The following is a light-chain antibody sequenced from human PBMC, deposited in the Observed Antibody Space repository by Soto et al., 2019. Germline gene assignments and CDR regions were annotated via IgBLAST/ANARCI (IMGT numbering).Light chain of an antibody. V-gene: IGKV1-39*01. CDR2: AAS. CDR3: QQSYSTLSIT. CDR1: QSISNY. Sequence: TITCRASQSISNYLNWYQQKPGKAPNLLIYAASSLQSGVPSRFSGSGSGTDFTLTISSLQPEDFATYYCQQSYSTLSITFGQGTRLEIK. J-gene: IGKJ5*01.